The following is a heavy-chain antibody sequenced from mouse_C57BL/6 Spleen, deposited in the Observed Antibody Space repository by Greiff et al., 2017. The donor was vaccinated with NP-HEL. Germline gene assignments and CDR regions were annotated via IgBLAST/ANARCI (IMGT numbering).Heavy chain of an antibody. D-gene: IGHD2-4*01. J-gene: IGHJ2*01. CDR2: ISDGGSYT. Sequence: EVQVVESGGGLVKPGGSLKLSCAASGFTFSSYAMSWVRQTPEKRLEWVATISDGGSYTYYPDNVKGRFTISRDNAKNNLYLQMSHLKSEDTAMYYCARDDYDGGHFDYWGQGTTLTVSS. V-gene: IGHV5-4*01. CDR3: ARDDYDGGHFDY. CDR1: GFTFSSYA.